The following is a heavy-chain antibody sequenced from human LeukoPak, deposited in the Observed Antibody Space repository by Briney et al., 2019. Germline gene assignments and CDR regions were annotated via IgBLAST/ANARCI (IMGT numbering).Heavy chain of an antibody. J-gene: IGHJ4*02. CDR2: INWNGGST. CDR3: ARVEHYDFWSGIDY. CDR1: GFTFDDYG. V-gene: IGHV3-20*04. Sequence: RPGGSLRLSCAASGFTFDDYGMSWVRQAPGKGLEWVSGINWNGGSTGYADSVKGRFTISRDNAKNSLYLQMNSLRAEDTALYYCARVEHYDFWSGIDYWGQGTLVTVSS. D-gene: IGHD3-3*01.